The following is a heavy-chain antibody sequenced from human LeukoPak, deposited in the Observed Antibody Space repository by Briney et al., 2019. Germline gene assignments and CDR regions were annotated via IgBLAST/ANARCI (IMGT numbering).Heavy chain of an antibody. CDR1: GFTFRSFE. CDR3: ARDEMADAFDI. CDR2: MTSSGNYI. Sequence: GGSLRLSCAVSGFTFRSFEMNWVRQAPGKGLEWISYMTSSGNYIYYADSVKGRFTISRDNAKNSLYLQMNSLRAEDTAVYYCARDEMADAFDIWGQGTMVTVSS. D-gene: IGHD5-24*01. J-gene: IGHJ3*02. V-gene: IGHV3-48*03.